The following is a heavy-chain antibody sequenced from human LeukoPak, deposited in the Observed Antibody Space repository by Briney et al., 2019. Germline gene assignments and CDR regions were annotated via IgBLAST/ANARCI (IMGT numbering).Heavy chain of an antibody. J-gene: IGHJ4*02. CDR2: IYYSGST. CDR1: GGSISSNNYY. CDR3: ARLGVSYWDVRY. D-gene: IGHD1-26*01. V-gene: IGHV4-39*01. Sequence: SETLSLTCTVSGGSISSNNYYWGWIRQPPGKGLEWIGSIYYSGSTYYNPSLKSRVTISVDTSKNQFSLKLSSVTAADTAVYYCARLGVSYWDVRYWGQGSLVTVSS.